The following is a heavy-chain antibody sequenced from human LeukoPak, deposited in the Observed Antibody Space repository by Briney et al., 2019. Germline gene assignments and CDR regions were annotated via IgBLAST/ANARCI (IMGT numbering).Heavy chain of an antibody. V-gene: IGHV4-31*03. CDR2: IYYSGST. D-gene: IGHD1-26*01. CDR1: GGSISSGGYY. J-gene: IGHJ6*03. Sequence: PSQTLSLTCTVSGGSISSGGYYWSWIRQHPGKGLEWIGYIYYSGSTYYNPSLKSRVTISVDTSKNQFSLKLSSVTAADTAVYYCARLLVGATNLNYYYMDVWGKGTTVTVSS. CDR3: ARLLVGATNLNYYYMDV.